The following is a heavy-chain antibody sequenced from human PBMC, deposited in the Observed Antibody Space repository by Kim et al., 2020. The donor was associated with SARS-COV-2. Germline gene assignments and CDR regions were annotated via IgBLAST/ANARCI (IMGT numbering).Heavy chain of an antibody. CDR1: GGSISSYY. V-gene: IGHV4-59*08. Sequence: SETLSLTCTVSGGSISSYYWSWIRQPPGKGLEWIGYIYYSGSTNYNPSLKSRVTISVDTSKNQFSLKLSSVTAADTAVYYCARHYYYYYGMDVWGQGTTV. CDR2: IYYSGST. J-gene: IGHJ6*02. CDR3: ARHYYYYYGMDV.